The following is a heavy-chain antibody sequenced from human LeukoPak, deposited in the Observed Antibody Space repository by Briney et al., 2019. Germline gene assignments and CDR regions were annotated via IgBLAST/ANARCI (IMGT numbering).Heavy chain of an antibody. V-gene: IGHV4-59*05. CDR1: GGSISSYY. CDR3: ARQETVRGVIITFDY. Sequence: SETLSLTCTVSGGSISSYYWSWIRQPAGKGLEWIGSIYYSGSTYYNPSLKSRVTISVDTSKNQFSLKLSSVTAADTAVYYCARQETVRGVIITFDYWGQGTLVTVSS. CDR2: IYYSGST. D-gene: IGHD3-10*01. J-gene: IGHJ4*02.